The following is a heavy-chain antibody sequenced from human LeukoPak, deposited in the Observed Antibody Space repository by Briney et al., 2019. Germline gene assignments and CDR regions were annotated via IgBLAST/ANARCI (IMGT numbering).Heavy chain of an antibody. CDR2: ISDEGSNK. Sequence: GGSLRLSCAASGFTFSSYSMNWVRQAPGKGLEWVAVISDEGSNKYYADSAKGRFTISRDNSKNTLYLQMNSLRAEDTAVYYCAKNSCSGGSCYPDAFDIWGQGTMVTVSS. CDR3: AKNSCSGGSCYPDAFDI. V-gene: IGHV3-30*18. J-gene: IGHJ3*02. D-gene: IGHD2-15*01. CDR1: GFTFSSYS.